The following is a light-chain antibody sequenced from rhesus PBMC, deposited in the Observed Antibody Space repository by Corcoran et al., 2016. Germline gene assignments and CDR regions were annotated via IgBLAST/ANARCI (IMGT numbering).Light chain of an antibody. J-gene: IGLJ1*01. CDR3: NSYAGSHTFM. CDR1: SSDIGGFNY. CDR2: DVT. Sequence: QAALTQPPSVSGSPGQSVIISCPGTSSDIGGFNYVSWFQQHPGKVPKLLIYDVTKRPSGVPDRFSGSRSGNTASLPISGLQADDEADYYCNSYAGSHTFMFGGGTRVTVL. V-gene: IGLV2-23*01.